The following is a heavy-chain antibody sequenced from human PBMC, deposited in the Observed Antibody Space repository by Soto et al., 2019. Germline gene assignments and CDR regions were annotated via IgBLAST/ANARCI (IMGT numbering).Heavy chain of an antibody. D-gene: IGHD6-19*01. CDR2: MNPNSGNT. Sequence: GASVKVSCKASGYTFTSYDINWVRQATGQGLEWMGWMNPNSGNTGYAQKFQGRVTMTRNTSISTAYMELSSLRSEDTAVYYCASVSSGWYMGYYYYMDVWGKGTTVTVSS. CDR3: ASVSSGWYMGYYYYMDV. J-gene: IGHJ6*03. CDR1: GYTFTSYD. V-gene: IGHV1-8*01.